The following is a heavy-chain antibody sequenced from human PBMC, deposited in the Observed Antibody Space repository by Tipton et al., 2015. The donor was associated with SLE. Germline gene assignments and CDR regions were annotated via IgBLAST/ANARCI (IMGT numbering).Heavy chain of an antibody. CDR3: ARLVRFLGGRFFDY. CDR2: IYYSGGT. CDR1: GGSISSSGYY. D-gene: IGHD3-3*01. Sequence: TLSLTCSVSGGSISSSGYYWGWIRQPPGKGLEWIGTIYYSGGTSYNPSLKSRVTISVDTSKNQFSLKLNSVTAGDTAVYYCARLVRFLGGRFFDYWGQGTLVTVSS. J-gene: IGHJ4*02. V-gene: IGHV4-39*07.